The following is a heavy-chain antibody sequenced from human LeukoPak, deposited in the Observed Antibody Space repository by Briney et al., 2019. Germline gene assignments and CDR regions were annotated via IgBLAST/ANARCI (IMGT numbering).Heavy chain of an antibody. V-gene: IGHV4-39*07. D-gene: IGHD3-10*01. J-gene: IGHJ3*02. CDR1: GGSISSSSYY. CDR3: ARVPGKKDYYGSGSYQGAFDI. Sequence: PSDALSLTCTVSGGSISSSSYYWGWIRQPPGKGLEWIGSIYYSGSTYYNPSLKSRVTISVDTSKNQSSLKLSSVTAADTAVYYCARVPGKKDYYGSGSYQGAFDIWGQGTMVTVSS. CDR2: IYYSGST.